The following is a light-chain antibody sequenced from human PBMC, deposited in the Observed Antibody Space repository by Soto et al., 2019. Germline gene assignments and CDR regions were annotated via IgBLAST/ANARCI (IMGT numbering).Light chain of an antibody. Sequence: DIQMTQSPSTLSASVGDRVTITCRASQSVGSWLAWYQQKAGKAPKLLIYKASSLESGVPSRFSGSGSGTEFTLTISCLQPDDFATYYCQQYIGYEGLTFGGGTKVEIK. J-gene: IGKJ4*01. CDR1: QSVGSW. CDR3: QQYIGYEGLT. CDR2: KAS. V-gene: IGKV1-5*03.